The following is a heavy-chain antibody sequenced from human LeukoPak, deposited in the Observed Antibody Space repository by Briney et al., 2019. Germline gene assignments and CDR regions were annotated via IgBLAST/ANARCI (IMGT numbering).Heavy chain of an antibody. CDR2: IYYSGST. CDR3: ARGSELIAAAGIFDY. CDR1: AGSISRYY. Sequence: SETLSLTCTVSAGSISRYYWSWIRQPPGKGLEWIGYIYYSGSTNYNPSLKSRVTMSLDTSRSQFSLRLSSVTAADTAVYYCARGSELIAAAGIFDYWGQGTLVTVSS. D-gene: IGHD6-13*01. V-gene: IGHV4-59*01. J-gene: IGHJ4*02.